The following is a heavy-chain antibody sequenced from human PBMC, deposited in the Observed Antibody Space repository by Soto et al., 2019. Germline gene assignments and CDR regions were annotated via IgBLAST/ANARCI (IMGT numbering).Heavy chain of an antibody. V-gene: IGHV3-73*02. CDR1: GFICSGSA. J-gene: IGHJ6*02. Sequence: EVQLVESGGGLVQPGGSLQLSCAASGFICSGSAIHWVRQASGKGLEWVGRIRSRANNFATSSAASVKGRFTFSRDDSKNTAYLQMHALNPEDTAVYYCARGQGAAIGDYYYHGMDVWGQGTTVTVSS. D-gene: IGHD2-2*02. CDR3: ARGQGAAIGDYYYHGMDV. CDR2: IRSRANNFAT.